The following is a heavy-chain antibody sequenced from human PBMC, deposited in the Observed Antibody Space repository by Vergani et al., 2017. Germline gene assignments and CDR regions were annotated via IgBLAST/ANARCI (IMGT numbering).Heavy chain of an antibody. J-gene: IGHJ4*02. Sequence: EVQLLESGGGLVQPGGSLRLSCAASGFTFSSYAMSWVRAAPGKGLEWVSAISGSGRSTYHADSVKGRFTIYRDNSKNTLYLQMNSLRAEDTAVYYCAKVTRNSQGYFDYWGQGTLVTVSS. CDR2: ISGSGRST. CDR1: GFTFSSYA. CDR3: AKVTRNSQGYFDY. D-gene: IGHD1-14*01. V-gene: IGHV3-23*01.